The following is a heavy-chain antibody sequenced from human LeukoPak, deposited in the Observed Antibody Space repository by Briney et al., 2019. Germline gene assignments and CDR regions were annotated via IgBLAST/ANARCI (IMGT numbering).Heavy chain of an antibody. D-gene: IGHD6-13*01. CDR2: INGRGGST. CDR3: TTYSSSWYSY. CDR1: GFTFSNYA. V-gene: IGHV3-23*01. Sequence: GGSLRLSCAASGFTFSNYAMSWVRQAPGKGLERVSSINGRGGSTYYADSVKGRFTISRDNSKNTLYLQMNSLRAEDTAVYYCTTYSSSWYSYWGQGTLVTVSS. J-gene: IGHJ4*02.